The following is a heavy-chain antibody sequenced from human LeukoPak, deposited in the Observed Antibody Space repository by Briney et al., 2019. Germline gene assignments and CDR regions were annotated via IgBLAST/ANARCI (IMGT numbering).Heavy chain of an antibody. Sequence: ASVKVSCKSSVNTFPKFGVNWVRRAPGRGLEWMGWISAYTGNTFYTTRVQDRVTMTTDTSTNTAYMELRSLRSDDTAFYYCALIEGDDFLDNWGQGTLVTVSS. D-gene: IGHD2-21*02. V-gene: IGHV1-18*01. CDR2: ISAYTGNT. CDR1: VNTFPKFG. CDR3: ALIEGDDFLDN. J-gene: IGHJ4*02.